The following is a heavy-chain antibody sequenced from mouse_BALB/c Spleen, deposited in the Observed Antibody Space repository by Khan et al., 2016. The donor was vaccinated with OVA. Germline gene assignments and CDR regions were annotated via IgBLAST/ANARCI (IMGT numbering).Heavy chain of an antibody. CDR1: GFTFTDYY. CDR3: GRGVFDV. Sequence: VQLKESGPELVKPGASVRMSCKASGFTFTDYYMKWMKQSHGKSLEWIGDINPNNGDTFYNQKFKGKATLTVDKSSSTAYMQLNSLTSEDSAVYYCGRGVFDVWGAGTTVTVSS. V-gene: IGHV1-26*01. CDR2: INPNNGDT. J-gene: IGHJ1*01.